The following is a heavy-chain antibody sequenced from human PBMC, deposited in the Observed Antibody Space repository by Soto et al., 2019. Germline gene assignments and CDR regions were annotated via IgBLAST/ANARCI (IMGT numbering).Heavy chain of an antibody. Sequence: SETLSLTCTVSGCSISSYYWCWIRQPPGKGLEWIGYIYYSGSTNYNPSLKSRVTISVDTSKNQFSLKLSSVTAADTAVYYCARRYGASFDYWGQGTLVTVS. D-gene: IGHD4-17*01. CDR1: GCSISSYY. CDR2: IYYSGST. V-gene: IGHV4-59*01. J-gene: IGHJ4*02. CDR3: ARRYGASFDY.